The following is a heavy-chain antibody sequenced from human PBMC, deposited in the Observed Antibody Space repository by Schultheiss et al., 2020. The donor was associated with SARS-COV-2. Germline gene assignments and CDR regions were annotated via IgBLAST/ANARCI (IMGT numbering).Heavy chain of an antibody. CDR3: AREWGYRFGELQYAISRPLGMDV. CDR1: GFTVSSNY. J-gene: IGHJ6*02. CDR2: IYSCGST. V-gene: IGHV3-66*03. Sequence: GGSLRLSCAASGFTVSSNYMSWVRQAPGKGLEWVSVIYSCGSTYYADSVKGRFTISRDNSKNTLYLQMNSLRAEDTAVYYCAREWGYRFGELQYAISRPLGMDVWGQGTTVTVSS. D-gene: IGHD3-10*01.